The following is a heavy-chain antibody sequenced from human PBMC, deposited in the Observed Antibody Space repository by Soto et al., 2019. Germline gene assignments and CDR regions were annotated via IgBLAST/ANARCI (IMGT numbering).Heavy chain of an antibody. V-gene: IGHV3-49*03. Sequence: GGSLRLSCTTSEFTFGDYGMSWFRQAPGKGLEWVGFIRSMAYGGTTEYAASVKGRFTISRDDSRSIAYVQMNSLISEDTAVYYCARIYGSGTFLPDYWGQGNLVTVSS. CDR3: ARIYGSGTFLPDY. D-gene: IGHD3-10*01. CDR2: IRSMAYGGTT. J-gene: IGHJ4*02. CDR1: EFTFGDYG.